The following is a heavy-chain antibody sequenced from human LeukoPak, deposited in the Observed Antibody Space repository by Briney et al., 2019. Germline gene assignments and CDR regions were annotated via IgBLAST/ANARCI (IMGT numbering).Heavy chain of an antibody. J-gene: IGHJ4*02. Sequence: GGSLRLSCAASGFTFSDYYMSWIRQAPGKGLEWVSYISSSSSYTNYADSVKGRFTISRDNAKNSLHLQMNSLRAEDTAVYYCARVRLNDILTGYYTGAYYFDYWGQGTLVTVSS. CDR2: ISSSSSYT. V-gene: IGHV3-11*06. CDR1: GFTFSDYY. CDR3: ARVRLNDILTGYYTGAYYFDY. D-gene: IGHD3-9*01.